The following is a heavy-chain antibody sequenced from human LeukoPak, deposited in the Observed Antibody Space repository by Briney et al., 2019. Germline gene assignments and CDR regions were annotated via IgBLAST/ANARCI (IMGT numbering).Heavy chain of an antibody. V-gene: IGHV4-31*03. J-gene: IGHJ4*02. CDR3: ASGDNDPLFDY. Sequence: SQTLSLTRTVSGGSISSGGYYWSWIRQHPGKGLEWIGSIYYSGSTNYNPSLQGRVTISLDTSRNQFSLKLSSVTAADTAVYYCASGDNDPLFDYWGQGTLVTVSS. D-gene: IGHD1-1*01. CDR2: IYYSGST. CDR1: GGSISSGGYY.